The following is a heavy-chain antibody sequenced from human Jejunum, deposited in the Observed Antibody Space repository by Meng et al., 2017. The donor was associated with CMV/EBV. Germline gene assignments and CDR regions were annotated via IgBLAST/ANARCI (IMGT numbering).Heavy chain of an antibody. CDR3: ARGRLTGYFDY. Sequence: CAAYGFTFSNSDMNWVRQAPGKGLEWVSIIYTGGSTYYADSVKGRFTISRDNSKNTLYLQMNSLRAEDTAVYYCARGRLTGYFDYWGQGTLVTVSS. CDR1: GFTFSNSD. D-gene: IGHD2-8*01. CDR2: IYTGGST. J-gene: IGHJ4*02. V-gene: IGHV3-66*02.